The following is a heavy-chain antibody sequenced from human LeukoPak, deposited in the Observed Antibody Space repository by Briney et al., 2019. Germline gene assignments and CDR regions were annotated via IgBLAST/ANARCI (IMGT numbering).Heavy chain of an antibody. CDR1: DGSINSLY. V-gene: IGHV4-59*01. CDR2: IYYSGST. D-gene: IGHD3-22*01. Sequence: PSETLSLTCSVSDGSINSLYWNWIRPPPGKGLEWIGSIYYSGSTNYNPSLKSRVTISVDTSKNQFSLKLSSVTAADTAVYYCARSPPYDSSGHTYWFDPWGQGTLVTVSS. J-gene: IGHJ5*02. CDR3: ARSPPYDSSGHTYWFDP.